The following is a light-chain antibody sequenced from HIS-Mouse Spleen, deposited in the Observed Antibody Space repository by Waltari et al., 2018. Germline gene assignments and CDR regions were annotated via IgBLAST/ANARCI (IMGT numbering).Light chain of an antibody. V-gene: IGKV3-20*01. CDR1: QSVSSSY. J-gene: IGKJ3*01. CDR2: GAS. Sequence: EIVLTQSPGNLSLSPGERATLSCRSSQSVSSSYLAWYQQKPGQAPRFLSYGASSRATGIPDRFSGSGSGTDFTLTISRLEPEDFAVYYCQQYGSSFTFGPGTKVDIK. CDR3: QQYGSSFT.